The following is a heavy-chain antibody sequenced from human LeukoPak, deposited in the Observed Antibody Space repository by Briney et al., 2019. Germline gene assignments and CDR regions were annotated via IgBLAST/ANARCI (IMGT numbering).Heavy chain of an antibody. CDR2: ISSSGSTI. Sequence: GGSLRLSCAASGFTFSDYYMSWIRQAPGKGLEWVSYISSSGSTIYYADSVKGRFTISRDNAKHSLYLQMNSLRAEDTAVYYCARDLGTMVRGLLYYYMDVWGKGTTVTVSS. CDR3: ARDLGTMVRGLLYYYMDV. V-gene: IGHV3-11*04. CDR1: GFTFSDYY. J-gene: IGHJ6*03. D-gene: IGHD3-10*01.